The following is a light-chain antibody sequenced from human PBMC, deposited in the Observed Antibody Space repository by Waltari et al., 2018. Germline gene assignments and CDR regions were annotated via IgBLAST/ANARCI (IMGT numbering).Light chain of an antibody. J-gene: IGLJ3*02. V-gene: IGLV2-14*01. CDR2: DVN. CDR1: SSDIGGYNY. CDR3: SSYASSITPNWV. Sequence: QSALTQPASVSGSPARSITISCTGTSSDIGGYNYVSWYQQHPGKAPKLMIYDVNKRPSGVSNRFSGSKSGNTASLTISGLQAEDEADYYCSSYASSITPNWVFGGGTKLTVL.